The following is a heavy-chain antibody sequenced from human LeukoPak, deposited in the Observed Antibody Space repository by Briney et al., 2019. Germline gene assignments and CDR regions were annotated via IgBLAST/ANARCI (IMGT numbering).Heavy chain of an antibody. J-gene: IGHJ3*02. CDR3: ARDSRNYYDSSGYYYETRSAFDI. CDR1: GFTVSSNY. V-gene: IGHV3-53*01. Sequence: GGSLRLSGAASGFTVSSNYMSWVRQAPGKGLEWVSVIYSGGSTYYADSVKGRFTISRDNSKNTLYLQMNSLRAEDTAVYYCARDSRNYYDSSGYYYETRSAFDIWGQGTMVTVSS. D-gene: IGHD3-22*01. CDR2: IYSGGST.